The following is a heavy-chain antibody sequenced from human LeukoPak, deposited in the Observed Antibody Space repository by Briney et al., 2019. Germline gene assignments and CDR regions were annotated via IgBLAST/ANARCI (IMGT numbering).Heavy chain of an antibody. CDR3: ARERVTGTSYYYYYGMDV. CDR2: ISYDGSIK. J-gene: IGHJ6*02. V-gene: IGHV3-30-3*01. D-gene: IGHD6-19*01. CDR1: GFTFSSYA. Sequence: GGSLRLSCAASGFTFSSYAMHWVRQAPGKGLEWVAVISYDGSIKYYADSVNGRFTISRDNSKNTLDLQMNSLRAEDTAVYYCARERVTGTSYYYYYGMDVWGQGTTVTVSS.